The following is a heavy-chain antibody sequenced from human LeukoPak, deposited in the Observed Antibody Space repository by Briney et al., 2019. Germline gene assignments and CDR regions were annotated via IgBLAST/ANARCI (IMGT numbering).Heavy chain of an antibody. CDR3: ARAQGDLDAFDI. V-gene: IGHV4-59*08. Sequence: SETLSLTCTVSGGSISSNYWSWIRQPLGKGLEWIGYIYYSGSTNYNPSLKSRVTISVDTSKNQFSLKLSSVTAADTAVYYCARAQGDLDAFDIWGQGTMVTVSS. CDR1: GGSISSNY. CDR2: IYYSGST. D-gene: IGHD3-10*01. J-gene: IGHJ3*02.